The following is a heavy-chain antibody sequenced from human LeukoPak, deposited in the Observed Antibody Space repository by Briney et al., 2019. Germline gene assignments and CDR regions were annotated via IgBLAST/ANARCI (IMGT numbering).Heavy chain of an antibody. Sequence: GGSLRLSCAASGFTVSSNYMSWVRQAPGKGLEWVSAISGSGGSTYYADSVKGRFTISRDNSKNTLYLQMNSLRAEDTAVYYCAKDLGRDIVVVPAWGQGTMVTVSS. CDR1: GFTVSSNY. V-gene: IGHV3-23*01. CDR3: AKDLGRDIVVVPA. J-gene: IGHJ3*01. D-gene: IGHD2-2*01. CDR2: ISGSGGST.